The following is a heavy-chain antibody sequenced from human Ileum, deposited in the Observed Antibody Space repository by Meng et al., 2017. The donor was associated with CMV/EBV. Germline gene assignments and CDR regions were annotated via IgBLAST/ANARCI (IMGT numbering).Heavy chain of an antibody. D-gene: IGHD6-13*01. J-gene: IGHJ4*02. V-gene: IGHV6-1*01. Sequence: QVPLQQSGPGLVKTSQPLLLTCAISGDSVASTTVTWNWIRQSPSRGLEWLGRTYYRSKWFNDYALSVRGRITINPDISKNQLSLQLNSVTPEDTAVYYCVRLTGNSWLDYWGRGTLVTVSS. CDR3: VRLTGNSWLDY. CDR1: GDSVASTTVT. CDR2: TYYRSKWFN.